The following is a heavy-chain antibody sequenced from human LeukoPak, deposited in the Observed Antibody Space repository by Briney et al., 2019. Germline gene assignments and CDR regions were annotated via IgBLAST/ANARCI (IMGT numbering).Heavy chain of an antibody. CDR3: ARYSSGWYWFDP. J-gene: IGHJ5*02. CDR2: ISYDGSNK. V-gene: IGHV3-30-3*01. D-gene: IGHD6-19*01. CDR1: GFTFSSYW. Sequence: PGGSLRLSCAASGFTFSSYWMSWVRQAPGKGLEWVAVISYDGSNKYYADSVKGRFTISRDNSKNTLYLQMNSLRAEDTAVYYCARYSSGWYWFDPWGQGTLVTVSS.